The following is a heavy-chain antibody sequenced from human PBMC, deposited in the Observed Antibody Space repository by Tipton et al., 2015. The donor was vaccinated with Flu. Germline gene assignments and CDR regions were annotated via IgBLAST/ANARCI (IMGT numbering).Heavy chain of an antibody. V-gene: IGHV4-4*07. J-gene: IGHJ4*01. D-gene: IGHD4-17*01. CDR2: IFATGTA. CDR3: ARLPRHYGDYPLDY. CDR1: GEALGTHY. Sequence: GEALGTHYWTWFRQPAGERLEWIGRIFATGTAIYNPSLRSRVTMSVDTSKNQFSLNLTSVTAADMAVYYCARLPRHYGDYPLDYWGPGIMVTVSS.